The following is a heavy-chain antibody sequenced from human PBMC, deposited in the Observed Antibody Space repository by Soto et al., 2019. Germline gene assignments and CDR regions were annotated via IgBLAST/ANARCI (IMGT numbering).Heavy chain of an antibody. V-gene: IGHV3-7*03. D-gene: IGHD3-22*01. J-gene: IGHJ4*02. CDR2: IKQDESEK. CDR3: ARGDYYDRRFDY. CDR1: GFTFSSYA. Sequence: EVQLLESGGGLVQPGGSLRLSCAASGFTFSSYAMSWVRQAPGKGLEWVATIKQDESEKYFVDSVKGRFTVSRDNAKNSLYLQMNSLRAEDTAVYYCARGDYYDRRFDYWGQGTLVTVSS.